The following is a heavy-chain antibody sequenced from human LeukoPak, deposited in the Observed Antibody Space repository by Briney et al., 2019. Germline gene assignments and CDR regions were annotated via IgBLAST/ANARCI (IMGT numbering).Heavy chain of an antibody. CDR3: AKGGDGYNYYFDY. V-gene: IGHV3-23*01. CDR2: ISGSGGSI. J-gene: IGHJ4*02. D-gene: IGHD5-24*01. CDR1: GFTFSTYA. Sequence: GGSLRLSCAASGFTFSTYAMSWVRQAPGKGLEWVSGISGSGGSIRYADSVKGRFIISRDNSKNTLYLQMNSLRAEDTAVYYCAKGGDGYNYYFDYWGQETLVTVSS.